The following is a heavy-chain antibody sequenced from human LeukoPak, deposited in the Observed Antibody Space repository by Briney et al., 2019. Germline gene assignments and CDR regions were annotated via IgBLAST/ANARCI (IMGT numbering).Heavy chain of an antibody. V-gene: IGHV4-59*01. CDR2: IYYSGST. D-gene: IGHD5-12*01. CDR1: GGSISSYY. CDR3: ARGRRGIATIIDY. J-gene: IGHJ4*02. Sequence: SETLSLTCTVSGGSISSYYWSWIRQPLGKGLEWIGYIYYSGSTNYNPSLKSRVTISVDTSKNQFSLKLSSVTAADTAVYYCARGRRGIATIIDYWGQGTLVTVSS.